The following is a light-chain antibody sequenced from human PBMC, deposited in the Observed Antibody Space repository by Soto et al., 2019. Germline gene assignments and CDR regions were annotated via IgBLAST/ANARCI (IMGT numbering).Light chain of an antibody. CDR3: QQYNNWPYT. CDR2: TAS. Sequence: EIVMTQSPATLSVSPGERVTLSCGASQNVNKNLAWYQQKPGQAPRSLIYTASTRATGIPARFSGSGSGTEFTLTISSLQSEDFAVYSCQQYNNWPYTFGQGTKLEIK. V-gene: IGKV3-15*01. CDR1: QNVNKN. J-gene: IGKJ2*01.